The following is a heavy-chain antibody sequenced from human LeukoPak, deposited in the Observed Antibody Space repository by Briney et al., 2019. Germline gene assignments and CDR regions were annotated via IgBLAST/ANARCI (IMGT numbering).Heavy chain of an antibody. CDR1: GFTFSSYA. J-gene: IGHJ4*02. D-gene: IGHD3-10*01. CDR2: ISYDGSNK. CDR3: ARDGGGDITMVYYFDY. V-gene: IGHV3-30-3*01. Sequence: GGSLRLSCAASGFTFSSYAMHWVRQAPGKGLEWVAVISYDGSNKYYADSVKGRFTISRDNSKNTLYLQMNSLRAEDTAVYYCARDGGGDITMVYYFDYWGQGTLVAVSS.